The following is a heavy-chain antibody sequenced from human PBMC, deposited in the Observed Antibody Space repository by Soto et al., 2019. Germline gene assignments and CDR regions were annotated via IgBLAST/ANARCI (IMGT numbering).Heavy chain of an antibody. Sequence: KPSETLSLTCTVSGGSISSYYWSWIRQPPGKGLEWIGYIYYSGSTNYNPSLKSRVTISVDTSKNQFSLKLSSVTAADTAVYYCARDSSGPIDYWGQGTLVTVSS. J-gene: IGHJ4*02. V-gene: IGHV4-59*01. CDR3: ARDSSGPIDY. D-gene: IGHD3-22*01. CDR1: GGSISSYY. CDR2: IYYSGST.